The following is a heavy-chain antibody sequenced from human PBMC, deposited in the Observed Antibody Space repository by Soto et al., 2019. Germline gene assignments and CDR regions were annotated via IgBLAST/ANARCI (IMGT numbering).Heavy chain of an antibody. J-gene: IGHJ6*03. CDR2: ISSSSSYI. V-gene: IGHV3-21*01. D-gene: IGHD1-1*01. Sequence: GGSLRLSCAASGFTFSSYSMNWVRQAPGKGLEWVSSISSSSSYIYYADSVKGRFTISRDNAKNSLYLQMNSLRAEDTAVYYCARGIKILDPSRYYYYMDVWGKGTTVTVSS. CDR3: ARGIKILDPSRYYYYMDV. CDR1: GFTFSSYS.